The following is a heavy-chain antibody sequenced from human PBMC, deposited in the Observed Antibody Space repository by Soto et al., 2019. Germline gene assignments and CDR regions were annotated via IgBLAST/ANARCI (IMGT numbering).Heavy chain of an antibody. Sequence: QVQLQESGPGLVKPSGTLSHTCAVSSGSISSSNWWSWVRQPTGKGLEWIGEIYHSGSTNYKPSLKRRVTLSVDKSKNQFSLKLSSVTAADAAVYYCARRDYYGSGSYYNYDGNWFDPWGQGTLVTVSS. V-gene: IGHV4-4*02. D-gene: IGHD3-10*01. J-gene: IGHJ5*02. CDR1: SGSISSSNW. CDR3: ARRDYYGSGSYYNYDGNWFDP. CDR2: IYHSGST.